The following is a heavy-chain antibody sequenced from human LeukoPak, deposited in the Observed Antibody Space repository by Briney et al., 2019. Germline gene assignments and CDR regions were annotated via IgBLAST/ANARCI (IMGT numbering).Heavy chain of an antibody. V-gene: IGHV4-59*08. CDR3: ARHLDLNWYFDL. D-gene: IGHD1-7*01. Sequence: PSETLSLTCTVSGGSISSYYWSWIRQPPGKGLEWIGYIYYSGSTNYNPSLKSRVTISVDTSKNQFSLKLSSVTAADTAVYYCARHLDLNWYFDLWGRGTLVTVSS. J-gene: IGHJ2*01. CDR1: GGSISSYY. CDR2: IYYSGST.